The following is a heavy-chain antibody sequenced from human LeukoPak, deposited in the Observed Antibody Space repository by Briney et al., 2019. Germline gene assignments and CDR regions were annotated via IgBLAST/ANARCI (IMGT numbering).Heavy chain of an antibody. CDR3: AKDAYGDYVKFDS. D-gene: IGHD4-17*01. CDR2: ISSSSSYI. V-gene: IGHV3-21*04. Sequence: GSLRLSCAASGFTFSSYSMNWVRQAPGKGLEWVSSISSSSSYIYYADSVKGRFTSSRDNSKNTLYLQMNSLRADDTALYYCAKDAYGDYVKFDSWGQGTLVTVSS. CDR1: GFTFSSYS. J-gene: IGHJ4*02.